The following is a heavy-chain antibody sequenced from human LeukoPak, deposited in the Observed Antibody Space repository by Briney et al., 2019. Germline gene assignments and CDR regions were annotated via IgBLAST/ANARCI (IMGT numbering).Heavy chain of an antibody. CDR1: ANYW. D-gene: IGHD2/OR15-2a*01. J-gene: IGHJ4*02. Sequence: PGGSLRLSCVASANYWMHWVRQAPGEGLVWVSHINSDGSWTSYADSVEGRFTISKDNAKNTVYLQMNSLRAEDTAVYYCVSFYETYWGRGTLVTVSS. CDR3: VSFYETY. CDR2: INSDGSWT. V-gene: IGHV3-74*01.